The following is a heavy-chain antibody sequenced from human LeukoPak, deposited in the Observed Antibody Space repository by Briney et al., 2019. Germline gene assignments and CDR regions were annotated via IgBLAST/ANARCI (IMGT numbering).Heavy chain of an antibody. J-gene: IGHJ4*02. D-gene: IGHD5-18*01. CDR3: ARRDSGSSYGFVY. CDR2: IIPVVDMA. Sequence: SVKVSCKASGGTFSNYATSWVRQAPGQGLEWMGRIIPVVDMADYAQRFQGRVTITADKSTSTAYMELSSLTSEDTAVYYCARRDSGSSYGFVYWGQGTLVTVSS. V-gene: IGHV1-69*04. CDR1: GGTFSNYA.